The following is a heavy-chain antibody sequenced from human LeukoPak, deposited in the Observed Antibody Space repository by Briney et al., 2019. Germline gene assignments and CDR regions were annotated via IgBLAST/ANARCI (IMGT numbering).Heavy chain of an antibody. CDR3: ARGDYYDSSGYYLFDY. D-gene: IGHD3-22*01. Sequence: PSETLSLTCTVSGGSISSGDYYWSWIRQPPGKGLEWIGYIYYSGSTYYNLSLKSRVTISVDTSKNQFSLKLSSVTAADTAVYYCARGDYYDSSGYYLFDYWGQGTLVTVSS. CDR2: IYYSGST. CDR1: GGSISSGDYY. J-gene: IGHJ4*02. V-gene: IGHV4-30-4*01.